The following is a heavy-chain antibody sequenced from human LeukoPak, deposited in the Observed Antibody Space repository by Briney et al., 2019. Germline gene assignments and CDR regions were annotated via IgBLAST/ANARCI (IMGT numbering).Heavy chain of an antibody. Sequence: ASVKVSCKASGYTFTDYYMHWVRQAPGQGLEWMGWINPNRDGTNYAQKFQGRVTMTRDTSTSTAYMELSRLRSDDTAVYYCARETVLRQFDYWGQGTLVTVSS. CDR2: INPNRDGT. CDR1: GYTFTDYY. V-gene: IGHV1-2*02. J-gene: IGHJ4*02. D-gene: IGHD3-3*01. CDR3: ARETVLRQFDY.